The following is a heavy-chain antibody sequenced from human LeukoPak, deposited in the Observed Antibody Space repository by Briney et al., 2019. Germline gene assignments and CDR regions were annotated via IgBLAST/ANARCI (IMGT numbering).Heavy chain of an antibody. CDR2: IPYDGSNK. CDR3: VRDFEVPAATPDYYYFYYMDV. D-gene: IGHD2-2*01. V-gene: IGHV3-30*04. J-gene: IGHJ6*03. CDR1: GFTFSSYP. Sequence: GGPLRLSCAASGFTFSSYPMQGLAQAPGKGLEGLAVIPYDGSNKYYANSVNGRFTVSRDNVENSLFLQMNSLRVDETGVYYCVRDFEVPAATPDYYYFYYMDVWGTGTTVTVSS.